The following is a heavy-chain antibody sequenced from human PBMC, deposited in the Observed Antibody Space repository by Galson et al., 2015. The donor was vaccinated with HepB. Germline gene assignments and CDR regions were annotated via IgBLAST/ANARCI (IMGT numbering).Heavy chain of an antibody. D-gene: IGHD4-17*01. CDR2: IGTSSTYT. Sequence: SLRLSCAASGFTFSDYFMTWVRQTPGKGLEWVSYIGTSSTYTKYADSVKGRFTISRDNAENSLYLQVNSLRVEDTAVYYCARAGDGDYGLLDFGGRGTLVTVSS. J-gene: IGHJ4*02. CDR1: GFTFSDYF. CDR3: ARAGDGDYGLLDF. V-gene: IGHV3-11*06.